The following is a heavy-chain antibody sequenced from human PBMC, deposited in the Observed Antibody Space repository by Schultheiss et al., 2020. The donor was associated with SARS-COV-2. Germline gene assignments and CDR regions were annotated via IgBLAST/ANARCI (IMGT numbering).Heavy chain of an antibody. CDR2: IIPMFDTP. Sequence: KISCKASGYTFTGYYMHWVRQAPGQGLEWMGGIIPMFDTPNYAQKFQGRVTISADESTSTAYMELSSLRSEDTAVYYCASDPATAKSKSYGMDVWGQGTTVTVSS. D-gene: IGHD4-17*01. CDR3: ASDPATAKSKSYGMDV. J-gene: IGHJ6*02. CDR1: GYTFTGYY. V-gene: IGHV1-69*01.